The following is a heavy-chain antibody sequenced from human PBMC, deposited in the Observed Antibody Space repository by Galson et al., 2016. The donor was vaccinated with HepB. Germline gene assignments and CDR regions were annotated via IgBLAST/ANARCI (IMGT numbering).Heavy chain of an antibody. V-gene: IGHV3-49*03. J-gene: IGHJ4*02. CDR3: TRDRWVGESDN. Sequence: SLRLSCAGSGFTFGDHAMSWFRQAPGKGLEWLGFIRGKPSGGTTEYAASLKGRLTMSRDDSKSIAYLEMNSLKIEDTAVYYCTRDRWVGESDNWGQGTLATVSS. CDR2: IRGKPSGGTT. CDR1: GFTFGDHA. D-gene: IGHD3-10*01.